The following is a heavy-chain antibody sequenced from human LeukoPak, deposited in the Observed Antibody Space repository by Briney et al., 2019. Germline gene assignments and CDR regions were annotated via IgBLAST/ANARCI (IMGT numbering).Heavy chain of an antibody. CDR1: GYTFNGYY. J-gene: IGHJ5*02. CDR3: ARVGRYCSSTSCYTGDWFDP. D-gene: IGHD2-2*02. V-gene: IGHV1-2*02. CDR2: INPNSGGT. Sequence: ASVKVSCKASGYTFNGYYMHWVRQAPGQGLQWMGWINPNSGGTNYAQKFQGRVTMTRDTSISTAYMELSRLRSDDTAVNYCARVGRYCSSTSCYTGDWFDPWGQGTLVTVSS.